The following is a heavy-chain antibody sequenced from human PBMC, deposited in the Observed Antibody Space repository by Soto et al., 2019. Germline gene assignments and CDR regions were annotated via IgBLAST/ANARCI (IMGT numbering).Heavy chain of an antibody. J-gene: IGHJ5*02. Sequence: QVQLVESGGGVVQPGRSLRLSCAASGFTFSSYGMHWVRQAPGKGLEWVAVIWYDGSNKYYADSVKGRFTISRDNSKNTLYLQMNSLRAEDTAVYYCARDDGGGQLTNWFDPWGQGTLVTVSS. CDR1: GFTFSSYG. V-gene: IGHV3-33*01. D-gene: IGHD6-6*01. CDR3: ARDDGGGQLTNWFDP. CDR2: IWYDGSNK.